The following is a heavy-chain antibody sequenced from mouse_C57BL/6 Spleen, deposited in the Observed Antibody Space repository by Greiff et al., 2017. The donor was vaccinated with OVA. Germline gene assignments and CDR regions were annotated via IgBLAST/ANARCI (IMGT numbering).Heavy chain of an antibody. J-gene: IGHJ2*01. CDR2: IHPNSGST. D-gene: IGHD1-1*01. V-gene: IGHV1-64*01. CDR1: GYTFTSYW. CDR3: ARLNYGSSFFDY. Sequence: LQESGAELVKPGASVKLSCKASGYTFTSYWMHWVKQRPGQGLEWIGMIHPNSGSTNYNEKFKSKATLTVDKSSSTAYMQLSSLTSEDSAVYYCARLNYGSSFFDYWGQGTTLTVSS.